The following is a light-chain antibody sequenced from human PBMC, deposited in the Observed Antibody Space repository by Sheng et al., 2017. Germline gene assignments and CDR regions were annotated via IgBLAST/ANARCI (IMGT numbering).Light chain of an antibody. CDR3: TSYTPSSTLDV. CDR2: DAI. V-gene: IGLV2-14*03. Sequence: QSALTQPASVSGSPGQSIAISCTGTSSDVGGYNHVSWYQQHPDKAPKLILYDAINRPSGVSDRFSGSKSGNTASLTISGLQAEDEADYYCTSYTPSSTLDVFGTGTKVTVL. CDR1: SSDVGGYNH. J-gene: IGLJ1*01.